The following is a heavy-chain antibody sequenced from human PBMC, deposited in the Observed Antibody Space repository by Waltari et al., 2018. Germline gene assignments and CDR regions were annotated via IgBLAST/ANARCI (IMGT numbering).Heavy chain of an antibody. D-gene: IGHD5-18*01. J-gene: IGHJ4*02. V-gene: IGHV3-66*02. Sequence: EVQLVESGGGLVHPGGSVSLSCAASGFTVITNHMSWVRQAPGKGLEWVSLIYDAGSTFYPDSVRGRFTISRDNSKNTVHLQMNSLRVEDTAIYYCARARDEETAMVYFDRWGQGTLVSVSS. CDR3: ARARDEETAMVYFDR. CDR1: GFTVITNH. CDR2: IYDAGST.